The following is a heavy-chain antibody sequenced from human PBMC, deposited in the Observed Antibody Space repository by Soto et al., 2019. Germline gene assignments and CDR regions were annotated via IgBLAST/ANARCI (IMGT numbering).Heavy chain of an antibody. V-gene: IGHV4-39*01. CDR2: IYYRGNA. J-gene: IGHJ3*02. Sequence: SETLSLTCSVSDDSVNSDKYYWGWIRQPPGKGLEWIGSIYYRGNAYYNPSLQTRVTISLDKSKSQFSLKLSSVTAADTAVYYCARGRIAARAAFDIWGQGKMVTVSS. CDR1: DDSVNSDKYY. D-gene: IGHD6-6*01. CDR3: ARGRIAARAAFDI.